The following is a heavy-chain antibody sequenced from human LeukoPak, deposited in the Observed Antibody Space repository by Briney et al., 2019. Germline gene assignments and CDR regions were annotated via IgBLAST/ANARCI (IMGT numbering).Heavy chain of an antibody. CDR2: ISGSGGST. V-gene: IGHV3-23*01. CDR3: AKDAVYYDSSGYPESYFDY. J-gene: IGHJ4*02. CDR1: VFTFSIYA. D-gene: IGHD3-22*01. Sequence: PGGSLRLSCAASVFTFSIYAMSWVRQAPGKGLEWVSAISGSGGSTYYADSVKGRFTISRDNSKNTLYLQMNSLRAEDTAVYYCAKDAVYYDSSGYPESYFDYWGQGTLVTVSS.